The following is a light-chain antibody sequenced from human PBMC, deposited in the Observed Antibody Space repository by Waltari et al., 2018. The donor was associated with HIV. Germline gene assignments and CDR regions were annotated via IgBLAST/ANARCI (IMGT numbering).Light chain of an antibody. CDR1: NSNIGNNF. Sequence: QSVLTQPPSASATPGQRVTISCSGSNSNIGNNFVFWSQQLPGKAPKLLISRNDKRPSGVPDRFSGYKLGTPASRAIRGLRSEDEADYYGAAWDDSLSVWMFGGGTKLTVL. CDR2: RND. CDR3: AAWDDSLSVWM. V-gene: IGLV1-47*01. J-gene: IGLJ3*02.